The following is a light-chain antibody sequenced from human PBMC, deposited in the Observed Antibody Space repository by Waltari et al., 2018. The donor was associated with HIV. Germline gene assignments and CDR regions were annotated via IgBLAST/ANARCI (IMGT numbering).Light chain of an antibody. CDR1: TSNIGNTY. V-gene: IGLV1-51*01. CDR3: VTWDTRLRAVV. J-gene: IGLJ3*02. Sequence: QSVLTQPPSVSAAPGQKVTIACSGSTSNIGNTYLSWYQQLPGTAPKLLIYDSDKRPSGIPDRFSGSKSGTSATLGITGLQTGDGANYYCVTWDTRLRAVVFGGGTKLTVL. CDR2: DSD.